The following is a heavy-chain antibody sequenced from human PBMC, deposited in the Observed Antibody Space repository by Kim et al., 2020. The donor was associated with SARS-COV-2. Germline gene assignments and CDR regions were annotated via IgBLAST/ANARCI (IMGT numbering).Heavy chain of an antibody. J-gene: IGHJ4*02. Sequence: PYLKRRVTISVDTSKNQFSLKLSSVTAADTAVYYCARVRDIVVVPAAIGYWGQGTLVTVSS. CDR3: ARVRDIVVVPAAIGY. D-gene: IGHD2-2*01. V-gene: IGHV4-34*01.